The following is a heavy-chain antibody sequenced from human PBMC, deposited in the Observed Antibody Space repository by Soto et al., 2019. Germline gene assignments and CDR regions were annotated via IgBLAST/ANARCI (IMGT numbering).Heavy chain of an antibody. CDR3: ATLFPFWSGYYRRDFDY. J-gene: IGHJ4*02. V-gene: IGHV1-24*01. CDR2: FDPEDGET. CDR1: VYTLTELS. Sequence: ASVKVSCKVSVYTLTELSMHWVRQAPGKGLEWMGGFDPEDGETIYAQKFQGRVTMTEDTSTDTAYMELSSLRSEDTAVYYCATLFPFWSGYYRRDFDYWGQGTLVTVSS. D-gene: IGHD3-3*01.